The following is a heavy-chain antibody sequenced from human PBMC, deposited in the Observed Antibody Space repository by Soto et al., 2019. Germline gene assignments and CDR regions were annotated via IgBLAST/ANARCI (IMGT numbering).Heavy chain of an antibody. V-gene: IGHV3-23*01. CDR3: ARDHNLRFLEWLPHY. J-gene: IGHJ4*02. CDR2: ISGSGGST. Sequence: GGSLRLSCAASGFTFSSYAMSWVRQAPGKGLEWVSAISGSGGSTYYADSVKGRFTISRDNSKNTLYLQMNSLRAEDTAVYYCARDHNLRFLEWLPHYWGQGTLVTVSS. D-gene: IGHD3-3*01. CDR1: GFTFSSYA.